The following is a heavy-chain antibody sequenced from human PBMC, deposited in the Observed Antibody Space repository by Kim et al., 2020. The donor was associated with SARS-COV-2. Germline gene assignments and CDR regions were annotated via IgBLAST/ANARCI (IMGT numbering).Heavy chain of an antibody. CDR1: GFTFNTYG. V-gene: IGHV3-33*05. J-gene: IGHJ6*02. CDR2: ISFDGSNT. D-gene: IGHD3-10*02. CDR3: GRMILVRGVTSYGMDV. Sequence: GGSLRLSCAASGFTFNTYGMHWVRQAPGKGLEWVAVISFDGSNTYYADSVKGRFTISRDNSKNTLHLQMNSLRDEDTAVYYCGRMILVRGVTSYGMDVWGQGTTGTVSS.